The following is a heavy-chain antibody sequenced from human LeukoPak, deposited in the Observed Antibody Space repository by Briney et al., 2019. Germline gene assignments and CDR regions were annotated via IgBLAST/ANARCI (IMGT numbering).Heavy chain of an antibody. Sequence: GGSLRLSCAASGFTFSSYGMHWVRQAPGKGLEWVSYISSSGSTIYYADSVKGRFTISRDNAKNSLYLQMNSLRAEDTAVYYCARVPDQWGWYFAFDIWGQGTMVTVSS. CDR3: ARVPDQWGWYFAFDI. CDR1: GFTFSSYG. CDR2: ISSSGSTI. V-gene: IGHV3-48*04. D-gene: IGHD6-19*01. J-gene: IGHJ3*02.